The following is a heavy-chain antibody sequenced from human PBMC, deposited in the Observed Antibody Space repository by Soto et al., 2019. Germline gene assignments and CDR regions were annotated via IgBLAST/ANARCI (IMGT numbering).Heavy chain of an antibody. CDR1: GGSFSDYY. V-gene: IGHV4-34*01. CDR2: INHSGST. D-gene: IGHD3-10*01. CDR3: AREVPSRYFDL. J-gene: IGHJ2*01. Sequence: QVRLQQWGAGLLKPSETLPLTCAVYGGSFSDYYWSWIRQPPGKGLESMGEINHSGSTNYNPSLKSRVTLSVDTSKNQFSLKLNSVTAADTAVYYCAREVPSRYFDLWGRGTPVTVAS.